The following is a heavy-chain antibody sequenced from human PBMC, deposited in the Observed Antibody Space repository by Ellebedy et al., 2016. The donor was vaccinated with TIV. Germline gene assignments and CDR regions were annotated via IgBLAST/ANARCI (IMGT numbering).Heavy chain of an antibody. J-gene: IGHJ4*02. D-gene: IGHD3-22*01. CDR2: INPNSGGT. V-gene: IGHV1-2*02. Sequence: ASVKVSCKASGYTFTGYYMHWVRQAPGQGLEWMGWINPNSGGTNYAKKFQGRVTMTRETSISTAYMELSRLRSDDTAVYYCARLVGSSGYLDYWGQGTLVTVSS. CDR3: ARLVGSSGYLDY. CDR1: GYTFTGYY.